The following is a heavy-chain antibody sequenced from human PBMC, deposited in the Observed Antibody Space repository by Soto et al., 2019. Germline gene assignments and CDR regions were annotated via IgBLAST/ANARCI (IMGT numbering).Heavy chain of an antibody. CDR3: ARARGTAVSELYHYYGMDV. CDR1: GYTFTDYY. Sequence: RASVKVSCKASGYTFTDYYMHWVRQAPGQGLEWMGCINPNSGGTIYAQKFQGRVTMTGDTSISTAYMELSRLRSDDTAMYYCARARGTAVSELYHYYGMDVWGQGTTVTVSS. CDR2: INPNSGGT. D-gene: IGHD4-4*01. V-gene: IGHV1-2*02. J-gene: IGHJ6*02.